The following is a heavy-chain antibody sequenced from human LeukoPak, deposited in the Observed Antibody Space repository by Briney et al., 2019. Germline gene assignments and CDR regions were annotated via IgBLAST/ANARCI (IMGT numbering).Heavy chain of an antibody. CDR1: GYTFTRYG. CDR2: ISAYNGNT. V-gene: IGHV1-18*01. Sequence: ASVKVSCKASGYTFTRYGISWVRQAPGQGLEWMGWISAYNGNTNYAQKLQGRVTMTTDTSTSTAYMELRSLRSDDTAVYYCARDQSPGYSYGYYYYYYGMDVWGQGTTVTVSS. CDR3: ARDQSPGYSYGYYYYYYGMDV. J-gene: IGHJ6*02. D-gene: IGHD5-18*01.